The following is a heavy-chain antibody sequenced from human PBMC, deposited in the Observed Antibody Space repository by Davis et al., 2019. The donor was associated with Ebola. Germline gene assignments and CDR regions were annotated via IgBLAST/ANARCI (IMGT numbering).Heavy chain of an antibody. CDR1: GFTFGDYA. V-gene: IGHV3-43*02. J-gene: IGHJ6*02. CDR2: ISGDGGST. Sequence: GGSLRLSCTASGFTFGDYAMHWVRQAPGKGLEWVSLISGDGGSTYYADSVKGRFTISRDNSKNSLYLQMNSLRTEDTALYYCAKVLITIFFDGMDVWGQGTTVTVSS. D-gene: IGHD3-9*01. CDR3: AKVLITIFFDGMDV.